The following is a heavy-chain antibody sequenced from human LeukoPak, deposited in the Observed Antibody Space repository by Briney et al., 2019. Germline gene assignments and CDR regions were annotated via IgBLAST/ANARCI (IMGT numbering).Heavy chain of an antibody. CDR3: ARGGRGDQISKDKYYFDY. Sequence: ASVKVSCKASGYTFTSHSINWLRQAPGQGLEWMGWINPNSGGTNYAQKFQGRVTMTRDTSISTAYMELSRLRSDDTAVYYCARGGRGDQISKDKYYFDYWGQGTLVTVSS. J-gene: IGHJ4*02. D-gene: IGHD2-21*02. CDR2: INPNSGGT. CDR1: GYTFTSHS. V-gene: IGHV1-2*02.